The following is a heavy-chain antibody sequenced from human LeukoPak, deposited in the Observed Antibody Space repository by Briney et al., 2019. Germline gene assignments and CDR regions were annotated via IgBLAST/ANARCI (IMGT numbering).Heavy chain of an antibody. J-gene: IGHJ4*02. CDR3: ARESDYYDSSGLDY. V-gene: IGHV4-4*02. CDR1: GGSISSSNW. Sequence: SGTLSLTCAVSGGSISSSNWWSWVRPPPGKGLEWIGEIYHSGSTNYNPSLKSRVTISVDTSKNQFSLKLSSVTAADTAVYYCARESDYYDSSGLDYWGQGTLVTVSS. D-gene: IGHD3-22*01. CDR2: IYHSGST.